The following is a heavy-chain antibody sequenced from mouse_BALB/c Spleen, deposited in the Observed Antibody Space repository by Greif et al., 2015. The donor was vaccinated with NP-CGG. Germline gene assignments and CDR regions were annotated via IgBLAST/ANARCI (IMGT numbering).Heavy chain of an antibody. D-gene: IGHD1-1*01. V-gene: IGHV1-4*01. CDR2: INPSSGYT. CDR3: ARCTTVVDYYAMDY. J-gene: IGHJ4*01. CDR1: GYTFTSYT. Sequence: VQLVESGAELARPGASVKMSCKASGYTFTSYTMHWVKQRPGQGLEWIGYINPSSGYTNYNQKFKDKATLTADKSSSTAYMQLSSLTSEDSAVYYCARCTTVVDYYAMDYWGQGTSVTVSS.